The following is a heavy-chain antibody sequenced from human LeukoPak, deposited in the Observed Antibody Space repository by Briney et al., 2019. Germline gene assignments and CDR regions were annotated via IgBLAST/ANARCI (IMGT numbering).Heavy chain of an antibody. CDR3: ASAPLGNSFGYMAY. V-gene: IGHV4-31*03. CDR2: IYYSGST. D-gene: IGHD5-18*01. Sequence: SETLSLTCTVSGDSISSGGYYWSWIRQHPGKGLEWIGSIYYSGSTYYNPSLKSRVTISVDTSKNQFSLNLSSVTAADTAVYYCASAPLGNSFGYMAYWGQGALVTVSS. J-gene: IGHJ4*02. CDR1: GDSISSGGYY.